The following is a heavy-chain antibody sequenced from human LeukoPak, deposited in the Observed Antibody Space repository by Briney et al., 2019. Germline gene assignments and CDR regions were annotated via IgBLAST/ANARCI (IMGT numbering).Heavy chain of an antibody. V-gene: IGHV3-21*01. CDR1: GFTFSSYS. D-gene: IGHD2-15*01. CDR3: ARSGDSLFLYYFDY. CDR2: ISSSSSCI. J-gene: IGHJ4*02. Sequence: GGSLRLSCAASGFTFSSYSMNWVRQAPGKGLEWVSSISSSSSCIYYADSVKGRFTISRDNAKNSLYLQMNSLRAEDTAVYYCARSGDSLFLYYFDYWGQGTLVTVSS.